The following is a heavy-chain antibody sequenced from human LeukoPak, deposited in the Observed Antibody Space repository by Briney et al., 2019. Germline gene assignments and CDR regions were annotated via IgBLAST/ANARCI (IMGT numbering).Heavy chain of an antibody. CDR3: ARLGSTWYPDS. Sequence: PGGSLRLSCAASGFTFSSSPMSWVRQTPGKGLEWVSAITGNAGSLYHADSVKGRFTISRSNSKNTLSLQMDSLKVDDTAVYYCARLGSTWYPDSWGQGTLVTVSS. D-gene: IGHD6-13*01. V-gene: IGHV3-23*01. CDR1: GFTFSSSP. CDR2: ITGNAGSL. J-gene: IGHJ5*02.